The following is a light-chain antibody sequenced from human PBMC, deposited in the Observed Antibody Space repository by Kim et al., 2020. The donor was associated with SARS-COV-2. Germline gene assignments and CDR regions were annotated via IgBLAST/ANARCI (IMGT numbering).Light chain of an antibody. J-gene: IGKJ5*01. CDR2: STS. CDR3: QQVNSYPHT. Sequence: GDRVTITCRASLGIGRFLAWYQQKVGKAPELLIYSTSTLRSGVPSRFSGTGSGTDFTLTISSLQPEDFAVYYCQQVNSYPHTFGRGTRL. V-gene: IGKV1-9*01. CDR1: LGIGRF.